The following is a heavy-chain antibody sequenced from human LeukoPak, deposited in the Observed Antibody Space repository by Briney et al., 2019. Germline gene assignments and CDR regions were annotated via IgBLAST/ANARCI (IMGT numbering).Heavy chain of an antibody. CDR1: KFTFMNYA. Sequence: GGSLRLSCAASKFTFMNYAMHWVRQAPGKGLEWLSTIGSAGGSIFYADSVKGRFTISRDNSKSTLFLQMDSLRVEDTALYYCAKRGEVSTYYYFESWGQGALVTVSS. J-gene: IGHJ4*02. CDR2: IGSAGGSI. V-gene: IGHV3-23*01. CDR3: AKRGEVSTYYYFES. D-gene: IGHD2/OR15-2a*01.